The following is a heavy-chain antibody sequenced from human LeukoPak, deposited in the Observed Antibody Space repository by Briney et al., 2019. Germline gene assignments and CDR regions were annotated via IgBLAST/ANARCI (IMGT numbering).Heavy chain of an antibody. V-gene: IGHV1-69*13. J-gene: IGHJ4*02. D-gene: IGHD6-13*01. CDR2: IIPIFGTA. CDR3: ARGQKNPLRISSRTYYFDY. CDR1: GGTFSSYA. Sequence: SVKVSCKASGGTFSSYAISWVRQAPGQGLEWMGGIIPIFGTANYAQKFQGRVTITADESTSTAYMELSSLRSEDTAVYYCARGQKNPLRISSRTYYFDYWGQGTLVTVSS.